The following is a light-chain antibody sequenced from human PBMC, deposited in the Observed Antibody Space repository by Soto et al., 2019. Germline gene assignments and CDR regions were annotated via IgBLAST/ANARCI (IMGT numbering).Light chain of an antibody. Sequence: QSALTQPRSVSGSPGQSVTISCTGTSSDVGGYNYVSWYQQYPGKAPKLTIYDVNKRPSGVPDRFSGSKSGNTASLTISGLQAEDEADYYCCSYAGSYTGVFGGGTKLTVL. J-gene: IGLJ3*02. CDR1: SSDVGGYNY. V-gene: IGLV2-11*01. CDR2: DVN. CDR3: CSYAGSYTGV.